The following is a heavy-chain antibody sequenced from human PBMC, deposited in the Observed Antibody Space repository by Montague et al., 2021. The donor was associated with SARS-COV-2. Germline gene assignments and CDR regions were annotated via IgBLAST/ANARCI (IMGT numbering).Heavy chain of an antibody. CDR1: GGSISSSSYY. Sequence: SETLSLTCTVSGGSISSSSYYWGWIRQPPGKGLEWIGEIYYAGNTNYNPSLKSRVTIFIDKSKNHFSLQLSSVTVADTAVYYCARGTKRVFTYDYDSSGYARDYWGQGTLVTVSS. CDR2: IYYAGNT. J-gene: IGHJ4*01. CDR3: ARGTKRVFTYDYDSSGYARDY. D-gene: IGHD3-22*01. V-gene: IGHV4-39*02.